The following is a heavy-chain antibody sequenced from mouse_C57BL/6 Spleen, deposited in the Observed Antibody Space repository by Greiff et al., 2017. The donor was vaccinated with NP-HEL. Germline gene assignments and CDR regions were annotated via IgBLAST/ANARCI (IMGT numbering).Heavy chain of an antibody. Sequence: QVQLQQSGPELVKPGASVKISCKASGYAFSSSWMNWVKQRPGKGLEWIGRIYPGDGDTNSNGKFKGKATLTADKSSSTAYMQLSSLTSEDSAVYFCARSGTTVAMDYWGQGTSVTVSS. J-gene: IGHJ4*01. D-gene: IGHD1-1*01. CDR1: GYAFSSSW. V-gene: IGHV1-82*01. CDR2: IYPGDGDT. CDR3: ARSGTTVAMDY.